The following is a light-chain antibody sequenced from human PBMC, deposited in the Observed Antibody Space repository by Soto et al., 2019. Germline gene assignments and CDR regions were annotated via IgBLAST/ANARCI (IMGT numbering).Light chain of an antibody. V-gene: IGKV3-20*01. Sequence: EVMLSQSPAIFSFSPRERAPLSYRASQSIRCASVAVYQQKAGQPPRLRIFGASSTTTGIPDRFTGRRSATHFNLTLTRPEPEAFRTHYCQQYGTSKLTSGGGSKM. J-gene: IGKJ4*01. CDR3: QQYGTSKLT. CDR1: QSIRCAS. CDR2: GAS.